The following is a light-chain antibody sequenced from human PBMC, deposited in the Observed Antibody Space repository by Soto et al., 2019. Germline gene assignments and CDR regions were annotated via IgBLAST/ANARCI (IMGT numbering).Light chain of an antibody. Sequence: EIVLTQSPGTLSLSPGEGATLSCRASQTVGSNYLAWYQQKPGQAPRLLIYGASRRATGIPDRFSGSGSGTGFTLTIIRLEPDDFAVYYCHQYGYSPPWTFGQGTKVETK. CDR3: HQYGYSPPWT. V-gene: IGKV3-20*01. J-gene: IGKJ1*01. CDR2: GAS. CDR1: QTVGSNY.